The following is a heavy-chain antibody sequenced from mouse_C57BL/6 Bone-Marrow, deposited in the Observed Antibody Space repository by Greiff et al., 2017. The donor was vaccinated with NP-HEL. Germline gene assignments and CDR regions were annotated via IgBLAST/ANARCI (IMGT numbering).Heavy chain of an antibody. V-gene: IGHV3-6*01. CDR2: ISYDGSN. J-gene: IGHJ3*01. CDR3: ARDGVYDYDGAWFAY. Sequence: ESGPGLVKPSQSLSLTCSVTGYSITSGYYWNWIRQFPGNKLEWMGYISYDGSNNYNPSLKNRISITRDTSKNQFFLKLNSVTTEDTATYYGARDGVYDYDGAWFAYWGQGTLVTVSA. D-gene: IGHD2-4*01. CDR1: GYSITSGYY.